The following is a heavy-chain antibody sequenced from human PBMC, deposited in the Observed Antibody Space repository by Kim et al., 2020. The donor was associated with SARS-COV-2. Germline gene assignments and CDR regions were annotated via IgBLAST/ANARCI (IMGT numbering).Heavy chain of an antibody. D-gene: IGHD2-15*01. CDR1: GFTFSSYG. V-gene: IGHV3-33*06. Sequence: GGSLRLSCAASGFTFSSYGMHWVRQAPGKGLEWVAVIWYDGSNKYYADSVKGRFTISRDNSKNTLYLQMNSLRAEDTAVYYCAKDRVAPEYYFDYWGQGTLVTVSS. J-gene: IGHJ4*02. CDR3: AKDRVAPEYYFDY. CDR2: IWYDGSNK.